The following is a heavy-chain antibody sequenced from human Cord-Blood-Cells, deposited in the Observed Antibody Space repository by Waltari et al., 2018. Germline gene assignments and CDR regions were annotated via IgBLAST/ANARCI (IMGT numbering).Heavy chain of an antibody. V-gene: IGHV4-4*07. CDR2: IYTSVIT. D-gene: IGHD6-19*01. J-gene: IGHJ5*02. CDR1: GGSISSYY. Sequence: QVQLPESGPGLVKPSETLSLTSTASGGSISSYYRRWIRQPAGKGLEWIGHIYTSVITNYNPSLKSRVTMSVDTSKTQFSLKLSSVTAADTAVYYCARGIAVAGYNWFDPWGQGTLVTVSS. CDR3: ARGIAVAGYNWFDP.